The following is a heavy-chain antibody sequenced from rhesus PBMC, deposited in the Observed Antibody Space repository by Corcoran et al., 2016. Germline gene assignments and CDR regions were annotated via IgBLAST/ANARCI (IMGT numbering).Heavy chain of an antibody. J-gene: IGHJ4*01. V-gene: IGHV4-173*01. CDR1: GGAISSNY. D-gene: IGHD1-1-1*01. Sequence: QLQLQESGPGLVKPSETLSLTCAVSGGAISSNYWSWIREPPGKGLEWIGRISVYGWSTDYTPSLVSRVTISTAASKSRFSRVLSSVTAEDTAVYYCAWDHSRIASGPFGDYWGQGVLVTVSS. CDR2: ISVYGWST. CDR3: AWDHSRIASGPFGDY.